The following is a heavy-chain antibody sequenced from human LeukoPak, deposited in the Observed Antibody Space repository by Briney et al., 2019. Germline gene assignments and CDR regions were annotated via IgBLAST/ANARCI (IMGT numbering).Heavy chain of an antibody. CDR1: GYTFTGYY. CDR2: INPNSGNT. J-gene: IGHJ4*02. D-gene: IGHD2-2*01. CDR3: ARDGEPNPTNIVVVPAAVY. Sequence: GASVKVSCKASGYTFTGYYMHWVRQAPGQGLEWMGWINPNSGNTNYAQKLQGRVTMTTDTSTSTAYMELSRLRSDDTAVYYCARDGEPNPTNIVVVPAAVYWGQGTLVTVSS. V-gene: IGHV1-2*02.